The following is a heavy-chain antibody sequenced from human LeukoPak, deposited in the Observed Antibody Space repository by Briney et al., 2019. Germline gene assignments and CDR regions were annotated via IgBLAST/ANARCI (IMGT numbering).Heavy chain of an antibody. CDR1: GFTFSSYW. CDR3: ARSGVWGYYYYVDV. V-gene: IGHV3-7*01. CDR2: IKQDGSEK. Sequence: PGGSLRLSCAASGFTFSSYWMSWVRQAPGKGLEWVANIKQDGSEKYYVDSVKGRFTISRDNAKNSLYLQMNSLRAEDTAVYYCARSGVWGYYYYVDVWGKGTTVTVSS. D-gene: IGHD3-16*01. J-gene: IGHJ6*03.